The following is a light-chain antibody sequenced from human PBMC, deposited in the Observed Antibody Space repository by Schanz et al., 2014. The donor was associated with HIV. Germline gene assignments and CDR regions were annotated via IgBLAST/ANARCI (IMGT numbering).Light chain of an antibody. Sequence: EILLTQSPGTLYLSPGERATLSCRASESVSRSYLAWYQQIPGQAPRLLIYDASSRATGIPDRFSGSGSGTDFTLTISSLQSEDFAVYYCQQYHSSRGTFGGGTKVEIK. V-gene: IGKV3-20*01. CDR2: DAS. CDR1: ESVSRSY. CDR3: QQYHSSRGT. J-gene: IGKJ4*01.